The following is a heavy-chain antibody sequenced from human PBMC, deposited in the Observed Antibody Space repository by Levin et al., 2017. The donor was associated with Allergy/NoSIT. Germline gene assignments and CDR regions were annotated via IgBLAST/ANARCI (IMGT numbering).Heavy chain of an antibody. J-gene: IGHJ4*02. V-gene: IGHV4-59*01. Sequence: SCTVSGGSISNNYWSWIRRPPGKGLEWIGYIYYNGNTNYNPSLKSRVAISVDTSNNQFSLKLNSVTAADTAIYFCARGYYDSSGYSSPFDYWGQGILVTVSS. CDR2: IYYNGNT. CDR1: GGSISNNY. CDR3: ARGYYDSSGYSSPFDY. D-gene: IGHD3-22*01.